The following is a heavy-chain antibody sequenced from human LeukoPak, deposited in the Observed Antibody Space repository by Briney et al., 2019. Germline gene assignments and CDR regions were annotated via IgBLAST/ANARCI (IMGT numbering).Heavy chain of an antibody. Sequence: SQTLSLTCAVYGGSFRGYYWSWIRQPPGKGLEWIGEINRSGSTNYNPSLKSRVTISLDTSMKKFSLKLNSVTAADTAVYYCASTERCSTTCPLDYWGQGTLVTVSS. D-gene: IGHD2-2*01. CDR3: ASTERCSTTCPLDY. CDR1: GGSFRGYY. CDR2: INRSGST. V-gene: IGHV4-34*01. J-gene: IGHJ4*02.